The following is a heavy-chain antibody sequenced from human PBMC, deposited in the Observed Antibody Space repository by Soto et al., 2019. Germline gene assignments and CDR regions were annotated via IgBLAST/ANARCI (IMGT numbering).Heavy chain of an antibody. CDR1: GFTFSNYG. Sequence: QVQLVESGVGVVQPGRSLRLSCAASGFTFSNYGMHWVRQAPGKGLVWVAGISYDGGNKYYADSLKGRFTISRDNSKSTLYLQMNSLRAEVTSVYSCAKHLQRYIRYGMDVCGQGTTVTVSS. D-gene: IGHD1-1*01. J-gene: IGHJ6*02. V-gene: IGHV3-30*18. CDR3: AKHLQRYIRYGMDV. CDR2: ISYDGGNK.